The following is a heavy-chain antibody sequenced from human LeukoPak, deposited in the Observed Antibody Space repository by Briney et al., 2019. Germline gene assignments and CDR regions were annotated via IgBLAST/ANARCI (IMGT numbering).Heavy chain of an antibody. Sequence: GGSLRLSWAASGFTFSSYGMHWARQAPGKGLEWVAFIRYDGSNKYYADSVKGRFTISRDNSKNTLYLQMNSLRAEDTAVYYCAKGSQLWLLAYWGQGTLVTVSS. CDR3: AKGSQLWLLAY. J-gene: IGHJ4*02. V-gene: IGHV3-30*02. CDR1: GFTFSSYG. CDR2: IRYDGSNK. D-gene: IGHD5-18*01.